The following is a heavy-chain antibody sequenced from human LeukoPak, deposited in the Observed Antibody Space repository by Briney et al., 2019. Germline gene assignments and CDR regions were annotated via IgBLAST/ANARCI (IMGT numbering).Heavy chain of an antibody. V-gene: IGHV4-34*01. CDR3: ARGVGFVKIDY. J-gene: IGHJ4*02. CDR1: SGSFTGYF. Sequence: SETLSLTCAVYSGSFTGYFWSWIRQPPGKGLEWIGEINHSGSTNYNPSLKSRVTISVDTSKNQFSLKLTSVTAADTAVYYCARGVGFVKIDYWGQGTLVTVSP. D-gene: IGHD3-10*01. CDR2: INHSGST.